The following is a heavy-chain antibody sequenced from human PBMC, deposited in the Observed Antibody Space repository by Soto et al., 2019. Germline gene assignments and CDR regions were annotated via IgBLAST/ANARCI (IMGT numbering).Heavy chain of an antibody. CDR1: GYTFTDYG. Sequence: QVQLVQSGAEVKKPGASVKVYCKASGYTFTDYGISWVRQAPGQGLEWMGWIHTYNGHTNYAQKVQGRVTMPTDTSTSTAYMELRSLRPDDTAVYYCARDAQYSSRWHPIDFWGQGTLVTVSS. J-gene: IGHJ4*02. D-gene: IGHD6-13*01. CDR2: IHTYNGHT. CDR3: ARDAQYSSRWHPIDF. V-gene: IGHV1-18*01.